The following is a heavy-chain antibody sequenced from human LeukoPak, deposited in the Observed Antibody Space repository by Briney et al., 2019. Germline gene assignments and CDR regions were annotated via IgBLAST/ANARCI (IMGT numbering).Heavy chain of an antibody. CDR1: GYTFTSYY. CDR3: ARYRSSPPGGFDY. V-gene: IGHV1-46*01. J-gene: IGHJ4*02. CDR2: INPSGGST. Sequence: ASVKVSCKASGYTFTSYYMHWVRQAPGQQLEWMGIINPSGGSTNYAQKFQGRVTMTRDTSTSTVYLELSSLRSEDTAVYYCARYRSSPPGGFDYWGQGTLVTVSS. D-gene: IGHD6-6*01.